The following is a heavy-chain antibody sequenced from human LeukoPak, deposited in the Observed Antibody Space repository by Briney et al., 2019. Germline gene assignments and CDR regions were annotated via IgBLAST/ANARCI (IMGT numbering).Heavy chain of an antibody. CDR2: ISRSSRTI. Sequence: GGSLRFSCRASGFIFSSYAMYWVRQAPGKGLEWVSYISRSSRTIYYADSVKGRFTISRDDAKSSQYLQMNSLRAEDTAVYYCARVVLYFGDYTMDVWGQGTTVTVSS. CDR1: GFIFSSYA. CDR3: ARVVLYFGDYTMDV. D-gene: IGHD3-10*01. V-gene: IGHV3-48*04. J-gene: IGHJ6*02.